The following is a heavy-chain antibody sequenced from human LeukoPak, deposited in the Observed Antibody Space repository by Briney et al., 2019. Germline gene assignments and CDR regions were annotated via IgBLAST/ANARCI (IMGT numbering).Heavy chain of an antibody. CDR3: ARGPLIVATIFAGLVFDY. CDR1: GYTFTGYY. CDR2: INPNSGGT. Sequence: ASVNVPCKASGYTFTGYYMHWVRQAPGQGLEWMGWINPNSGGTNYAQKFQGRVTMTRDTSISTAYMELSRLRSDDTAVYYCARGPLIVATIFAGLVFDYWGQGTLVTVSS. J-gene: IGHJ4*02. V-gene: IGHV1-2*02. D-gene: IGHD5-12*01.